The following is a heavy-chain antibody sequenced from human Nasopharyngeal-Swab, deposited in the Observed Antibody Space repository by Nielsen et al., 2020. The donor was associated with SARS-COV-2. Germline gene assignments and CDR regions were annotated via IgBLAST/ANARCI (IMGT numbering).Heavy chain of an antibody. CDR2: ISYSGAT. CDR3: ARKYGSGSYIGFDP. CDR1: GGPIDIYY. D-gene: IGHD3-10*01. J-gene: IGHJ5*02. V-gene: IGHV4-59*01. Sequence: SETLSRSCTVSGGPIDIYYWNWIRQPPGKELEWIGDISYSGATKYNPSLEGRVTISLDTSKNQFFLRLSAVTAADTAVYFCARKYGSGSYIGFDPWGQGTLVTVSS.